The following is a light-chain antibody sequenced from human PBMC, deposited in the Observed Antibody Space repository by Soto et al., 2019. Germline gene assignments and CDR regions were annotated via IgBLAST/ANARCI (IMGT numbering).Light chain of an antibody. J-gene: IGKJ1*01. CDR3: QQYGSSPGT. Sequence: EIVLTQSPGTPSLSPGEGATLSCRASQSIVANYLAWYQQKPGQSPRLLIYGVSSRATGIPDRFSGSGSRTDFTLTINRLEPEDSAVYYCQQYGSSPGTFGQGTKVEIK. V-gene: IGKV3-20*01. CDR2: GVS. CDR1: QSIVANY.